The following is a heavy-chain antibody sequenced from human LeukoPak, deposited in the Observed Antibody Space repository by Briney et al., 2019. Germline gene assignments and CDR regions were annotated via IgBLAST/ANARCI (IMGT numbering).Heavy chain of an antibody. D-gene: IGHD6-25*01. CDR2: IYYSGST. Sequence: SETLSLTCTVSGGSISSRSYHWGWIRQPPGKGLEWIGSIYYSGSTYYNPSLKSRVTISVDTSKNQFSLKLSSVTAADTAVYYCARHKTGQRHFDYWGQGTLVTVSS. J-gene: IGHJ4*02. CDR1: GGSISSRSYH. CDR3: ARHKTGQRHFDY. V-gene: IGHV4-39*01.